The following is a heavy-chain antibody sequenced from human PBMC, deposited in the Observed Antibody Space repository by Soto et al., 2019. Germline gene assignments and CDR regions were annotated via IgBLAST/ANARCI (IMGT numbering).Heavy chain of an antibody. CDR1: GGSFSGYD. J-gene: IGHJ6*03. CDR2: INHSGST. Sequence: SETLSLTCTVYGGSFSGYDWSWIRQPPGKGLEWIGEINHSGSTNYNPSLKSRVTISVDTSKNQFSLKLSSVTAADTAVYYCARAKIRGGYYYYYYMDVWGKGTTVTVSS. CDR3: ARAKIRGGYYYYYYMDV. D-gene: IGHD3-16*01. V-gene: IGHV4-34*01.